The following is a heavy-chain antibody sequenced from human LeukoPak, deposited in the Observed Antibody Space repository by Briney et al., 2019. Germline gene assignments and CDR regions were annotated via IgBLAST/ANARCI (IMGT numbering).Heavy chain of an antibody. CDR2: ISPSGVST. CDR1: GFTFGTYA. Sequence: PGGSLRLSCAASGFTFGTYAMTWVRQAPGKGLEWVSGISPSGVSTYYADSVKGRFTISRDNSKNTLYLQMNSLRAEDTAVYYCARVRTGYLDYWGQGTLVTVSS. V-gene: IGHV3-23*01. D-gene: IGHD2-8*02. CDR3: ARVRTGYLDY. J-gene: IGHJ4*02.